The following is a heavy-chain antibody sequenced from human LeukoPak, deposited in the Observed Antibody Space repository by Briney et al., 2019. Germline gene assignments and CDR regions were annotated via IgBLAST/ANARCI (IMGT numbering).Heavy chain of an antibody. V-gene: IGHV3-23*01. CDR3: ARVSLRMGWLQFFDY. CDR2: ISGSGSST. D-gene: IGHD5-24*01. CDR1: GFTFNSYA. Sequence: GGSLRLSCAASGFTFNSYAMSWVRQAPGKGLEWVSAISGSGSSTYYADSVKGRFTIYRDNSKNTLDLQVKGLRAEDAAVYYCARVSLRMGWLQFFDYWGQGTLVTVSS. J-gene: IGHJ4*02.